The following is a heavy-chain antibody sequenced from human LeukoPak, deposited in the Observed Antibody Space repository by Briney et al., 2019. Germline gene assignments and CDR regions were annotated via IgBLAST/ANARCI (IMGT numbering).Heavy chain of an antibody. CDR3: ARLCSGGSCYWGFDY. D-gene: IGHD2-15*01. CDR1: GGSISSGDYY. Sequence: SETLSLTCTVSGGSISSGDYYWSWLRQPPGKGLEWIGYIYYSGSTYYNPSLKSRVTISVDTSKNQFSLKLSSVTAADTAVYYCARLCSGGSCYWGFDYWGQGTLVTVSS. V-gene: IGHV4-30-4*01. J-gene: IGHJ4*02. CDR2: IYYSGST.